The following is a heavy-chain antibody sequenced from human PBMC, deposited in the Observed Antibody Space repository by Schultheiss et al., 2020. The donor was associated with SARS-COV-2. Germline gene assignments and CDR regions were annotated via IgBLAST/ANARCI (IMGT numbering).Heavy chain of an antibody. CDR1: GGSISSGGYY. J-gene: IGHJ5*02. Sequence: SETLSLTCTVSGGSISSGGYYWSWIRQHPGKGLEWIGYIYYSGSTYYNPSLKSRVTISVDTSKNQFSLKLSSVTAADTAVYYCARGLYCSSTSCAWFDPWGQGTLVTVSS. CDR2: IYYSGST. CDR3: ARGLYCSSTSCAWFDP. V-gene: IGHV4-31*03. D-gene: IGHD2-2*01.